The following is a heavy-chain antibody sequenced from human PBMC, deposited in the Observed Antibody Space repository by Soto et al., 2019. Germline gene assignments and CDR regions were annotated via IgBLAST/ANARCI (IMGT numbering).Heavy chain of an antibody. CDR2: MNPNSGNT. D-gene: IGHD3-3*01. CDR1: GYTFTSYD. CDR3: ARVSDYDFWSGYIPAPYYYYYMDV. J-gene: IGHJ6*03. V-gene: IGHV1-8*01. Sequence: ASVKVSCKASGYTFTSYDINWVRQATGQGLEWMGWMNPNSGNTGYAQKFQGRVTMTRNTSISTAYMELSSLRSEDAAAYYCARVSDYDFWSGYIPAPYYYYYMDVWGKGTTVTVSS.